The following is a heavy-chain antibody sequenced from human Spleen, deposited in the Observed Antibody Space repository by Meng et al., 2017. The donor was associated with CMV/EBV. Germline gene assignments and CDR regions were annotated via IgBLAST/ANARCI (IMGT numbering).Heavy chain of an antibody. CDR2: NAHDGRNK. D-gene: IGHD3-3*01. CDR1: PCTFCTHI. V-gene: IGHV3-30-3*01. Sequence: GGSLRLSCAASPCTFCTHILHWIRQAPGEGVDCVPLNAHDGRNKLYADSVKGRFSISRDNSKNTLYLQMNGLRAEDTAVYYCAFSHGIFGVAPTYYYYGMDVWGQGTTVTVSS. CDR3: AFSHGIFGVAPTYYYYGMDV. J-gene: IGHJ6*02.